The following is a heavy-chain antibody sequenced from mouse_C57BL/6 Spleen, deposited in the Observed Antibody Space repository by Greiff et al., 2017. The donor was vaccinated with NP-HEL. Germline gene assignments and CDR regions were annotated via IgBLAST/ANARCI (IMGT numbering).Heavy chain of an antibody. D-gene: IGHD1-1*01. CDR1: GYAFSSSW. CDR2: IYPGDGDT. V-gene: IGHV1-82*01. Sequence: VKLMESGPELVKPGASVKISCKASGYAFSSSWMNWVKQRPGKGLEWIGRIYPGDGDTNYNGKFKGKATLTADKSSSTAYMQLSSLTSEDSAVYFCARSEGTTGPFDYWGQGTTLTVSS. J-gene: IGHJ2*01. CDR3: ARSEGTTGPFDY.